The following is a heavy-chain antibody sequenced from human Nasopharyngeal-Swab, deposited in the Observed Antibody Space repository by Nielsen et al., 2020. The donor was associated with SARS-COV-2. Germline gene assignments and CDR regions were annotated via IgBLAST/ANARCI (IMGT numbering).Heavy chain of an antibody. V-gene: IGHV5-51*01. CDR1: GYSFSSYW. Sequence: KVSCKGSGYSFSSYWIGWVRQMPGKGLEWMGIMYPRDSDTRYSPSFQGQVTISVDKSISTAYLQWSSLKASDTAMYYCATAYNGNYYWDYWGQGTLVTVSS. D-gene: IGHD1-7*01. CDR3: ATAYNGNYYWDY. CDR2: MYPRDSDT. J-gene: IGHJ4*02.